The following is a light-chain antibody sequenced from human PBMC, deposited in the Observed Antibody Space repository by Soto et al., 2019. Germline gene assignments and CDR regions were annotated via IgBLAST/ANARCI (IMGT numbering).Light chain of an antibody. V-gene: IGLV3-9*01. CDR1: NIGSKN. CDR3: QVWDSSTAAWV. J-gene: IGLJ3*02. Sequence: SYELTQPLSVSVALGQTARITCGGNNIGSKNVHWYQHKPGQAPVLVIYRDVIRPSGIPERFSGSNSGNTATLTISRAQAGDEADYYCQVWDSSTAAWVFGGGTKLIVL. CDR2: RDV.